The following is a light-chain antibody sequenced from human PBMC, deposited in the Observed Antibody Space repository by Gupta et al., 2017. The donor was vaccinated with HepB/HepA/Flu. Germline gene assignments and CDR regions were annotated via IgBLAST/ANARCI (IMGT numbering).Light chain of an antibody. V-gene: IGLV2-14*03. CDR1: SSDVGGYNY. CDR3: SSSTSSSTVV. CDR2: YVN. J-gene: IGLJ2*01. Sequence: QSALTQPASVSGSHGQSITIPCTGTSSDVGGYNYVSWYQQHTGKAPKLMISYVNSRPSGVSNRFSGSKSGNTASLTISGRQAADEADYYCSSSTSSSTVVFGGGTKLTVL.